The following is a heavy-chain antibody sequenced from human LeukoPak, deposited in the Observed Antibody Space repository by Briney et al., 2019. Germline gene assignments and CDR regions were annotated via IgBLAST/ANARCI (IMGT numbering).Heavy chain of an antibody. J-gene: IGHJ4*02. CDR3: AKDPEYYDFWSGYVYYFDY. D-gene: IGHD3-3*01. V-gene: IGHV3-23*01. Sequence: GGSLRLSCAASGFTFSSYAMSWVRQAPGKGLEWVSAISGSGGSTYYADSVKGRFTISRDNSKNTLYLQMNSLRAEDTAVYYCAKDPEYYDFWSGYVYYFDYWGQGTLVTVSS. CDR2: ISGSGGST. CDR1: GFTFSSYA.